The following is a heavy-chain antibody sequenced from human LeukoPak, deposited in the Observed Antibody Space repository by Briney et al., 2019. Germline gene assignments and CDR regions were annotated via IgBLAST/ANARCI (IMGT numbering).Heavy chain of an antibody. D-gene: IGHD4-17*01. V-gene: IGHV1-2*02. Sequence: ASVRVSCKASGYTFTNYYMHWVRQVPGHGLEWMGWINPNRGHTNYAQKFQGRVTMTRDTSISTAFMELTRLTSDDTAVYYCTSYVLGFATTPLSDWGQGTLVTVSS. J-gene: IGHJ4*02. CDR3: TSYVLGFATTPLSD. CDR2: INPNRGHT. CDR1: GYTFTNYY.